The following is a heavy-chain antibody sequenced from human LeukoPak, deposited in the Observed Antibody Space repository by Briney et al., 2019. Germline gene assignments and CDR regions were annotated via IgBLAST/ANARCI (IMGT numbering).Heavy chain of an antibody. CDR2: INHSGST. D-gene: IGHD2-2*01. CDR3: ATRAYCSSTSCYSSDY. J-gene: IGHJ4*02. CDR1: GGSFSGYY. Sequence: PSETLSLTCAVYGGSFSGYYWSWIRQPPGKGLEWIGEINHSGSTNYNPSLKSRVTISVDTSKNQFSLKLSSVTAADTAVYYCATRAYCSSTSCYSSDYWDQGTLVTVSS. V-gene: IGHV4-34*01.